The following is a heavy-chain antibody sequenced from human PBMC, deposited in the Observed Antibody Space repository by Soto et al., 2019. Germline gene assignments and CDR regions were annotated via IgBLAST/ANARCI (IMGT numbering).Heavy chain of an antibody. CDR1: GYSFSTFW. V-gene: IGHV5-51*01. Sequence: GESLKISCKGSGYSFSTFWIGWVRQMPGKGLEWMGIIYPGDSDTTYSPSFQGQVTISADRSISTAYLQWNSLKASDTAMYYCARSHSPDYWGQGTLVTVSS. J-gene: IGHJ4*02. CDR3: ARSHSPDY. CDR2: IYPGDSDT.